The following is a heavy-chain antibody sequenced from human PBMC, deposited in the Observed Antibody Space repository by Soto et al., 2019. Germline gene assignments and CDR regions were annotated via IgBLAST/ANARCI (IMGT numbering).Heavy chain of an antibody. J-gene: IGHJ4*02. CDR2: NYYTGST. V-gene: IGHV4-59*01. CDR3: AAAPRY. CDR1: GGSITGYY. Sequence: QVQLQESGPGLVKPSEPLSLTCTVSGGSITGYYWSWIRQPPGKGLEWIGYNYYTGSTDHNPSLKRRVTISLDTSKTQVALQLPSVTAADTAVYYCAAAPRYWGQGTLVTVSS. D-gene: IGHD2-15*01.